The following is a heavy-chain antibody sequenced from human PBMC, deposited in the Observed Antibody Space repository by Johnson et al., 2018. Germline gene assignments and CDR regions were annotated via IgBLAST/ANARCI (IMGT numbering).Heavy chain of an antibody. Sequence: VQLQESGGGLVQPGRSLRLSCAASGFTFSNYNMHWVRQATGQGLEWVSGIGTGGDTYYSASVQGRFTISREDAKNSLYLKLYSLRAGDTAVYYCARTYTFDMWGQGTVVTVSS. V-gene: IGHV3-13*01. CDR1: GFTFSNYN. D-gene: IGHD3-16*01. CDR2: IGTGGDT. J-gene: IGHJ3*02. CDR3: ARTYTFDM.